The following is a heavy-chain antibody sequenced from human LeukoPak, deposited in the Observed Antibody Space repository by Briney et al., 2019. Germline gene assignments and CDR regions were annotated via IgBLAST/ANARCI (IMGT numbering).Heavy chain of an antibody. CDR2: IIPIFGTA. Sequence: ASVKVSCKASGGTFSSYAISWVRQAPGQGLEWMGGIIPIFGTANYAQKFQGRVTITADESTSTAYMELSSLRSDDTAVYYCARENSGYFDYWGQGALVTVSS. CDR1: GGTFSSYA. D-gene: IGHD4-23*01. CDR3: ARENSGYFDY. J-gene: IGHJ4*02. V-gene: IGHV1-69*13.